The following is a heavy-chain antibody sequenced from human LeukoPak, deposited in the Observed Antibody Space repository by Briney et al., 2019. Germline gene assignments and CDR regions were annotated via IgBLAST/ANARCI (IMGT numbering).Heavy chain of an antibody. Sequence: GGSLRLSCAASGSTFSSYAMSWVRQAPGKGLEWVAVISYDGSNKYYADSVKGRFTISRDNSKNTLYLQMNSLRAEDTAVYYCAKEDSGSYAIDYWGQGTLVTVSS. CDR1: GSTFSSYA. V-gene: IGHV3-30*18. CDR3: AKEDSGSYAIDY. D-gene: IGHD1-26*01. CDR2: ISYDGSNK. J-gene: IGHJ4*02.